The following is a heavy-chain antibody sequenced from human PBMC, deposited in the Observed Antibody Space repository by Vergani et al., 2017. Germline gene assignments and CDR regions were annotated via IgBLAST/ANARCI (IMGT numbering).Heavy chain of an antibody. Sequence: QLQLQESGPGLVKPSETLSLTCTVSGGSISSSSYYWGWIRQPPGKGLEWIGSIYYSGSTYYNPSLKTGVTISVDTSNNQFSLKMSSVTAADTAVYYCARHLAYCGGDCYPYYYGMDVWGQGTTVTVSS. D-gene: IGHD2-21*02. CDR2: IYYSGST. V-gene: IGHV4-39*01. J-gene: IGHJ6*02. CDR1: GGSISSSSYY. CDR3: ARHLAYCGGDCYPYYYGMDV.